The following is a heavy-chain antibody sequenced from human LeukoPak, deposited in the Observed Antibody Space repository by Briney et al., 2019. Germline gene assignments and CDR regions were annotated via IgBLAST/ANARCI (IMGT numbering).Heavy chain of an antibody. CDR1: GGTFSSYA. V-gene: IGHV1-69*04. CDR2: IIPILGIA. CDR3: ARVDAGGYSSGWYPASWFDP. J-gene: IGHJ5*02. D-gene: IGHD6-19*01. Sequence: GASVKVSCKASGGTFSSYAISWVRQAPGQGLEWMGRIIPILGIANYAQKFQGRVTITADKSTSTAYMELSSLRSEDTAVYYCARVDAGGYSSGWYPASWFDPWGQGTLVTVSS.